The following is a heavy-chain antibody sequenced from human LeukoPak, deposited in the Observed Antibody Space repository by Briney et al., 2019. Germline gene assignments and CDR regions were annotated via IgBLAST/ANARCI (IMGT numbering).Heavy chain of an antibody. CDR2: INPNNGGT. CDR3: ATVGHNYHYYYMDV. J-gene: IGHJ6*03. CDR1: GYTFTSYY. V-gene: IGHV1-2*02. Sequence: ASVKVSCKASGYTFTSYYMHWVRQAPGQGLEWMGWINPNNGGTKYAQKFQGRVTMTRDTSISTAYMELSSLRSDDTAVYYCATVGHNYHYYYMDVWGKGTTVTVSS.